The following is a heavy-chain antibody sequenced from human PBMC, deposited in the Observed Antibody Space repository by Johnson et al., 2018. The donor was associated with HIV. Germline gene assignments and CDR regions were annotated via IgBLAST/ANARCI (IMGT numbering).Heavy chain of an antibody. CDR2: ISYDGSNK. V-gene: IGHV3-30*03. CDR3: ARDNFGGMIVVRGGAFDI. Sequence: QEQLVESGGGLVQPGGSLRVSCAASGFAFSNFGMHWVRQAPGKGLEWVAVISYDGSNKYYADSVKGRFTISRDNSKNTLYLQMNSLRAEDTAVYYCARDNFGGMIVVRGGAFDIWGQGTMVTVSS. J-gene: IGHJ3*02. CDR1: GFAFSNFG. D-gene: IGHD3-22*01.